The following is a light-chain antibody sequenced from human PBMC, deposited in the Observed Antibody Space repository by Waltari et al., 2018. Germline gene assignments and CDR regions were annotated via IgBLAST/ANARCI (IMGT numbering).Light chain of an antibody. Sequence: EIVLTQSPGTLSLSPGERATLSCRASQSETSDHLAWYQQKPGQAPRFLMYEASNRVAGIPDRFSGSGSGTDFTLTISRVEPEDFAVYYCQQYGTAPHTFGGGTKVEL. CDR3: QQYGTAPHT. CDR1: QSETSDH. V-gene: IGKV3-20*01. CDR2: EAS. J-gene: IGKJ4*01.